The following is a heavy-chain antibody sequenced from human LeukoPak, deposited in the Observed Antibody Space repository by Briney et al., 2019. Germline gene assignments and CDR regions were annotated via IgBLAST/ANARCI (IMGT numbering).Heavy chain of an antibody. CDR3: AKAPVTKGGVDY. CDR1: GFTFSAFA. CDR2: ISGSGGST. Sequence: GGSLRLSCAASGFTFSAFAMTWVRQAPGKGLEWVSAISGSGGSTYYADSVKGRFTISRDNSKNTLYLQMNSLRAEDTAVYYCAKAPVTKGGVDYWGQGTLVTVSS. J-gene: IGHJ4*02. V-gene: IGHV3-23*01. D-gene: IGHD4-11*01.